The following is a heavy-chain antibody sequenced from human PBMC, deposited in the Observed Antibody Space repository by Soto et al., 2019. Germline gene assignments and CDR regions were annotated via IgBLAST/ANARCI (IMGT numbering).Heavy chain of an antibody. D-gene: IGHD6-19*01. J-gene: IGHJ4*02. Sequence: VQLVESGGGVVQPGRSLRLSCAASGFTFSDYAMHWVRQAPGKGLEWVAVVSHDGRNTHYADYVKGRFTISRDSSKNTFSLEMTSLIAEDTAVYYCAKGGRQWLVTSDFNYWGEGALVTVSS. CDR2: VSHDGRNT. CDR3: AKGGRQWLVTSDFNY. CDR1: GFTFSDYA. V-gene: IGHV3-30*18.